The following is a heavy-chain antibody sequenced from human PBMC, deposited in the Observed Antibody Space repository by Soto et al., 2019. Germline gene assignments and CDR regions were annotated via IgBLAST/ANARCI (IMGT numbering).Heavy chain of an antibody. CDR3: VKEGLAADFDS. Sequence: EVHLVESGGGLVQPGGSLRLSCAASGFTFSNYWMHWVRQAPGKGLVWVSRIRGDGSMTNYADSVKSRFTISRDNAKNTLHVQMNSLRAEDTAVYYCVKEGLAADFDSWGQGTLVTVSS. CDR1: GFTFSNYW. V-gene: IGHV3-74*01. CDR2: IRGDGSMT. D-gene: IGHD6-13*01. J-gene: IGHJ4*02.